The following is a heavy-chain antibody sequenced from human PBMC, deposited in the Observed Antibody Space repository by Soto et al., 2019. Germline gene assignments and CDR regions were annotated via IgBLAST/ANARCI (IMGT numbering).Heavy chain of an antibody. CDR2: MNPNSGNT. V-gene: IGHV1-8*01. D-gene: IGHD2-2*01. Sequence: ASVKVSCKASGYTFTSYDINWVRQATGQGLEWMGWMNPNSGNTGYAQKFQGRVTMTRNTSISTAYMELSSPRSEDTAVYYCARAFSSYQLLSRHYYGMDVWGQGTTVTVSS. CDR1: GYTFTSYD. J-gene: IGHJ6*02. CDR3: ARAFSSYQLLSRHYYGMDV.